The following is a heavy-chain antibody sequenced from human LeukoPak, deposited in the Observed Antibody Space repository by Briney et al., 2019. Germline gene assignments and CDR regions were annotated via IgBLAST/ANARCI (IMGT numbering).Heavy chain of an antibody. CDR3: AKPGSSSLPYFDY. CDR1: GFTFSSYA. Sequence: AGGSLRLSCAASGFTFSSYAMSWVRQAPGKGLEWVSATSGSGGSTYYADSVKGRFTISRDNSKNTLYLQMNSLRAEDTAVYYCAKPGSSSLPYFDYWGQGTLVTVSS. D-gene: IGHD6-13*01. J-gene: IGHJ4*02. V-gene: IGHV3-23*01. CDR2: TSGSGGST.